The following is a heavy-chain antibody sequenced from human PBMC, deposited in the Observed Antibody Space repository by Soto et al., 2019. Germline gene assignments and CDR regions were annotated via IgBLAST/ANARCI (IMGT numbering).Heavy chain of an antibody. CDR2: ISAYNGNT. CDR1: GYTFTSYG. V-gene: IGHV1-18*04. CDR3: ARAPPITHPGMGYYYGMDV. J-gene: IGHJ6*02. D-gene: IGHD3-10*01. Sequence: QVQLVQSGAEVKKPGASVKVSCKAPGYTFTSYGISWVRQAPGQGLEGMGWISAYNGNTNYAQKLQGRVTMTTDTSTSTAYMELRSLRSDDTAVYCCARAPPITHPGMGYYYGMDVWGQGTTVTVSS.